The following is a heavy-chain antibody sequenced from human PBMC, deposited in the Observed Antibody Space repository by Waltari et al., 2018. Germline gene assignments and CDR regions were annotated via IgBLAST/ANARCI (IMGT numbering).Heavy chain of an antibody. Sequence: QVQLVQSGAEVKKPGASVKVSCKASGYTFTSYAMHWVRQAPGQRLEWMGWINAGNGNTKYSQKFQGRVTITRDTSASTAYMELSRLRSDETAVYYCARVLKLELKGSFDYWGQGTLVTVSS. CDR1: GYTFTSYA. V-gene: IGHV1-3*01. CDR2: INAGNGNT. CDR3: ARVLKLELKGSFDY. D-gene: IGHD1-7*01. J-gene: IGHJ4*02.